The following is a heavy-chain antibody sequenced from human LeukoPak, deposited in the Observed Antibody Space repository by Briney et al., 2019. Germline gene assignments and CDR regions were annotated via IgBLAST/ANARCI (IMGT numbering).Heavy chain of an antibody. J-gene: IGHJ3*02. D-gene: IGHD4-17*01. CDR3: ATPDYYGDLSAFDI. Sequence: PGRSLRLSCAASGFTFSSYSMNWVRQAPGKGLEWVSSISSSSSYIYYADSVKGRFTISRDNAKNSLYLQMNSLRAEDTAVYYCATPDYYGDLSAFDIWGQGTMVTVSS. V-gene: IGHV3-21*01. CDR2: ISSSSSYI. CDR1: GFTFSSYS.